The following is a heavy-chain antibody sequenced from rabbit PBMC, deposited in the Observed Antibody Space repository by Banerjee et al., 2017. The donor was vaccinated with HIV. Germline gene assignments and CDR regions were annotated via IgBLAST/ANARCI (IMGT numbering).Heavy chain of an antibody. J-gene: IGHJ4*01. Sequence: QEQLEESGGGLVKPGGTLTLTCKASGFDLSSSHYMCWVRQAPGKGLEWIGCINTGNGRTWYASWAKGRFTISKTSSTTVTLQMTSLTAADTATYFCARRNGYFKLWGQGTLVTVS. V-gene: IGHV1S45*01. CDR2: INTGNGRT. CDR3: ARRNGYFKL. CDR1: GFDLSSSHY.